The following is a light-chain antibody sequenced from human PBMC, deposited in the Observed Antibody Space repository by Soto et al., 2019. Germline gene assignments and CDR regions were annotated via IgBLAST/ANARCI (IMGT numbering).Light chain of an antibody. J-gene: IGKJ5*01. Sequence: EIVLTQSPATLSLSPGERATLSCRASQSVSSYLAWYQQKPGQAPRLLIYDASNRATGIPARFSGSGSGTDFTLTISRLEPEDFAVYYCQQRSNWPTFGQGTRLENK. V-gene: IGKV3-11*01. CDR2: DAS. CDR1: QSVSSY. CDR3: QQRSNWPT.